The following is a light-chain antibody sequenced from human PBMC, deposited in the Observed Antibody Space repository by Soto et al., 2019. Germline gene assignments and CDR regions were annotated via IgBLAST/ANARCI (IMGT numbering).Light chain of an antibody. Sequence: QPVLTQPASVSGSPGQSITISCTGTSRDVGGYNYVSWYQQHPGKAPKLMIYDVSNRPSGVSNRFSGSKSGNTASLTISGLQAGDEADYYCSSYTSPWVVFGGGTKLTVL. J-gene: IGLJ2*01. CDR3: SSYTSPWVV. CDR1: SRDVGGYNY. V-gene: IGLV2-14*01. CDR2: DVS.